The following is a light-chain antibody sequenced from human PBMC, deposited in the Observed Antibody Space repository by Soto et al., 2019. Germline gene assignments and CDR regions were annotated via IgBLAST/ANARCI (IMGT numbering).Light chain of an antibody. CDR2: DAS. CDR3: QQYSRYPYT. V-gene: IGKV1-5*01. Sequence: DIQMTQSPSTLSAYVGDRVSITCRASQSISGWLAWYQQKPGKAPNLLIYDASSLESGVPAGFSGSGSGTEFTLTISSLQPDDFATYYCQQYSRYPYTFGQGTKLDIK. J-gene: IGKJ2*01. CDR1: QSISGW.